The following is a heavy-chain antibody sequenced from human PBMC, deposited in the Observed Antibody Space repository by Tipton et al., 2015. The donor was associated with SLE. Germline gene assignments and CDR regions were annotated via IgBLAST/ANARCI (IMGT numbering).Heavy chain of an antibody. D-gene: IGHD3-22*01. J-gene: IGHJ5*02. Sequence: TLSLTCVVSGGSINSGNWWSWVRQPPGKGLEWIGYLSYSGSTKYNPSLKSRVTISVDTSENQLSLKLTSVTAADTAVYYCARGSYDYDSRGSYASWGQGTPVIVSS. CDR3: ARGSYDYDSRGSYAS. CDR2: LSYSGST. V-gene: IGHV4-4*02. CDR1: GGSINSGNW.